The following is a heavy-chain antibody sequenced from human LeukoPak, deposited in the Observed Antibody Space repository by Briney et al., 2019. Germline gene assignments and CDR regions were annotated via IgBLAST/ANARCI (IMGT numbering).Heavy chain of an antibody. V-gene: IGHV4-4*07. D-gene: IGHD3-22*01. CDR3: ARDGFYDSSGYYYNWVFDY. J-gene: IGHJ4*02. CDR2: IYTTGST. Sequence: SETLSLTCTVSGDSLSSSFWSWIRQPAGKGLEWIGRIYTTGSTYYNHFLKSRVTMAVDTSKNQFSLRLSSVTAADTAVYYCARDGFYDSSGYYYNWVFDYWGQGTLVTVSS. CDR1: GDSLSSSF.